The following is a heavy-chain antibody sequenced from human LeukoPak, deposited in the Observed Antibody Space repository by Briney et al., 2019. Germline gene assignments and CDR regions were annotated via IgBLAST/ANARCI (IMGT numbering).Heavy chain of an antibody. CDR3: ARWLGNGFDM. D-gene: IGHD3-22*01. CDR2: RHHGANT. Sequence: SESLSLTCSVSAYSINTNSYWAWIRQPPGKDLEWIGSRHHGANTYYHPSLKSRVTISIDTSKNQFSLNLYSVTAADTAVYYCARWLGNGFDMWGQGTVATVSS. J-gene: IGHJ3*02. V-gene: IGHV4-38-2*01. CDR1: AYSINTNSY.